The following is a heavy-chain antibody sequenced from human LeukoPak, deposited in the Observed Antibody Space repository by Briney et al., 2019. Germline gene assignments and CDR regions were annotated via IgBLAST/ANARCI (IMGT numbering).Heavy chain of an antibody. V-gene: IGHV3-23*01. CDR2: ISGSGGST. CDR1: GFTFSSYA. D-gene: IGHD3-22*01. J-gene: IGHJ4*02. Sequence: GGSLRLSCAASGFTFSSYAMSWVRQAPGKGLEWVSAISGSGGSTYYADSVKGRFTISRDNSKNTLDLQMNSLRVEDTAVYYCAKGVSPHSSGYFALFDYWGQGTLVTVSS. CDR3: AKGVSPHSSGYFALFDY.